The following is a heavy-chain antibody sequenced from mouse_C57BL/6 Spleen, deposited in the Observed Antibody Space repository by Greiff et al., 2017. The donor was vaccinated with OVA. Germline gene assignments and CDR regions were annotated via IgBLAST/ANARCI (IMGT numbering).Heavy chain of an antibody. J-gene: IGHJ3*01. CDR2: IYPSDSET. D-gene: IGHD2-3*01. CDR1: GYTFTSYW. CDR3: AKTGEGMVTTSAWFAY. V-gene: IGHV1-61*01. Sequence: QVQLQQPGAELVRPGSSVKLSCKASGYTFTSYWMDWVKQRPGQGLEWIGNIYPSDSETHYNQKFKDKATLTVDKSSSTAYMQLSRLTSEDSAVYYCAKTGEGMVTTSAWFAYWGQGTLVTVSA.